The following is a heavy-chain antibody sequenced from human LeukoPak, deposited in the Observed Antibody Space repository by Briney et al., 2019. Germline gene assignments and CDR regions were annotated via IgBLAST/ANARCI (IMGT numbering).Heavy chain of an antibody. Sequence: SETLSLTCTVSGGSISGYYWTWIRQPPGKGLEWIGYVFYSGSTNYNPSLKSRVTISLDTSKNQFSLKLTSVTAADTAVYYCARVICSGGSCRFDYWGQGTLVTVSS. D-gene: IGHD2-15*01. CDR3: ARVICSGGSCRFDY. CDR2: VFYSGST. V-gene: IGHV4-59*01. J-gene: IGHJ4*02. CDR1: GGSISGYY.